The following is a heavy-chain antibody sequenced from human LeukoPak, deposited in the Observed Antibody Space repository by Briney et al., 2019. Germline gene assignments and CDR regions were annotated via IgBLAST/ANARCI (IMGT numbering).Heavy chain of an antibody. V-gene: IGHV4-39*01. CDR1: SGSIINSNYY. Sequence: SETLSLTCSVSSGSIINSNYYWGWIRQPPGKGLECIGTIYSGGTTFYTPSLQSRVTISVDTSKRQFSLRLSSMTAADTAMYFCVRGATAHDAFDIWGQGTMVTVSS. CDR2: IYSGGTT. D-gene: IGHD6-13*01. CDR3: VRGATAHDAFDI. J-gene: IGHJ3*02.